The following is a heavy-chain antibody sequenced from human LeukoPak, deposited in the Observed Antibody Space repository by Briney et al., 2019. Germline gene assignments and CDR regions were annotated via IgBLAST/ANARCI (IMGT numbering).Heavy chain of an antibody. D-gene: IGHD5/OR15-5a*01. CDR1: GFTFSSYA. CDR3: AKKVGLVSAPLYYFDV. Sequence: GGSLRLSCAASGFTFSSYAMSWVRQAPGKGLEWVSAISGPAGSWDYADSVKGRFTISRDNSKKTLFLQMNSLRAEDTAIYYCAKKVGLVSAPLYYFDVWGQGTLVTVSS. V-gene: IGHV3-23*01. CDR2: ISGPAGSW. J-gene: IGHJ4*02.